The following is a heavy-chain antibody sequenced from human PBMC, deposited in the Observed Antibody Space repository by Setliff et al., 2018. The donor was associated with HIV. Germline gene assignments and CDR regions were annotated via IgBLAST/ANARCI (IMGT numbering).Heavy chain of an antibody. D-gene: IGHD3-22*01. CDR3: AREDDYDSY. J-gene: IGHJ4*02. CDR2: VSVYNDNT. V-gene: IGHV1-69*05. CDR1: GGGFSNHA. Sequence: SVKVSCKASGGGFSNHAILWVRQAPGQGLEWMGWVSVYNDNTNYAQKFQGRVTITTDESTSTAYMELSSLRSEDTAVYYCAREDDYDSYWGQGTLVTVSS.